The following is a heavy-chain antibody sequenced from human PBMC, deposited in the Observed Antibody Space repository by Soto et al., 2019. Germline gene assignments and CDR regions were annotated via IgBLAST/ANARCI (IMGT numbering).Heavy chain of an antibody. J-gene: IGHJ6*02. CDR2: ISYDGSNK. D-gene: IGHD6-13*01. V-gene: IGHV3-30*18. Sequence: GGSLRLSCAASGFTFSSYGMHWVRQAPGKGLEWVAVISYDGSNKYYADSVKGRFTISRDNSKNTLYLQMNSLRAEDTAVYYCAKNAAAGTQYYYGMDVWGQGTTVTVSS. CDR3: AKNAAAGTQYYYGMDV. CDR1: GFTFSSYG.